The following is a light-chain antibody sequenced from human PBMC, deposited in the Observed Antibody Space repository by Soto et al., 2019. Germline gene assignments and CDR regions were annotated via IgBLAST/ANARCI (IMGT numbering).Light chain of an antibody. J-gene: IGKJ1*01. Sequence: EIVMTQSPATLSVSPGERATLSCRASQSVNSNLAWYQQKPGQAPRLLIYGASTRATGIPARFSGSGSGTEFTLTISSLQSEDFAFYYCQQYNNWPPTFGQGTKVEIK. CDR1: QSVNSN. CDR2: GAS. CDR3: QQYNNWPPT. V-gene: IGKV3-15*01.